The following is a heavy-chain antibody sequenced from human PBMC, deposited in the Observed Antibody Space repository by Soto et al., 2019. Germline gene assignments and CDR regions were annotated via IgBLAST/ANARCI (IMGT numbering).Heavy chain of an antibody. CDR3: ARDEGVRSGWYNFDDLGDSWFDP. Sequence: EVQLVESGGGLVQPGGSLRLSCAASGFTFSSYWMHWVRQAPGKGLVWVSRINSDGSSTSYADSVKGRFTISRDNAKNTLYLQMKSLRAEDTAVYYCARDEGVRSGWYNFDDLGDSWFDPWGQGTLVTVSS. D-gene: IGHD6-19*01. CDR2: INSDGSST. V-gene: IGHV3-74*01. J-gene: IGHJ5*02. CDR1: GFTFSSYW.